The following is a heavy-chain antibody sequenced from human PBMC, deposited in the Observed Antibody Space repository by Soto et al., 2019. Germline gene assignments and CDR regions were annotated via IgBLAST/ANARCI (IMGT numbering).Heavy chain of an antibody. Sequence: SETLSLTCAVSGGSISSSNWWSWVRQPPGKGLEWIGEIYHSGSTNYNPPLKRRGTISVDKPKNPLSLKLSSVTAADPPVYYCARDRIQLRFGGMHGAFDIWGQGTMVTVSS. CDR1: GGSISSSNW. J-gene: IGHJ3*02. D-gene: IGHD5-18*01. CDR2: IYHSGST. V-gene: IGHV4-4*02. CDR3: ARDRIQLRFGGMHGAFDI.